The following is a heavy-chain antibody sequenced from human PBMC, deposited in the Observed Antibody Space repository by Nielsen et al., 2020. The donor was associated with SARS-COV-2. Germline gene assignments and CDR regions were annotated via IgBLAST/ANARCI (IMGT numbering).Heavy chain of an antibody. J-gene: IGHJ6*02. V-gene: IGHV3-9*02. CDR2: ISWNSGSI. CDR3: AKDSDGMDV. CDR1: GFTSDDYA. Sequence: GGSLRLPSAASGFTSDDYAMHWARQAPGKGLEWVSGISWNSGSIGYADSVKGRFTISRDNAKNSLYLQMNSLRAEDTAVYYCAKDSDGMDVWGQGTTVTVSS.